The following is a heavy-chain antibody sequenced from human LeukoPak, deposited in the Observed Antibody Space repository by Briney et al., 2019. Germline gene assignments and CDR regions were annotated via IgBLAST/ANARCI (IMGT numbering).Heavy chain of an antibody. Sequence: GGSLRLSCAASGFTFSSYEMNWVRQAPGKGLEWVSCISSSGSTIYYADSVKGRFTISRDNAKNSLYLQMNSLRAEDTAVYYCAREEQGEYSYGQDVWGQGTLVTVSS. CDR1: GFTFSSYE. V-gene: IGHV3-48*03. J-gene: IGHJ4*02. CDR2: ISSSGSTI. D-gene: IGHD5-18*01. CDR3: AREEQGEYSYGQDV.